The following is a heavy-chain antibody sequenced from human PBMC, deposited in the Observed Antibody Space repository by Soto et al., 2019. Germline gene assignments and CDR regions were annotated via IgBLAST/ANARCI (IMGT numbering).Heavy chain of an antibody. V-gene: IGHV4-59*01. Sequence: ETLSLTCTVSGGSIRSYYWSWIRQPPGKGLEWIGYIYYSGSTNYNPSLKSRVTISLDTSKNQFSLKLSSVTAADTAVYYCARGSYGGNTWGHGTLVTVSS. CDR3: ARGSYGGNT. CDR2: IYYSGST. CDR1: GGSIRSYY. J-gene: IGHJ4*01. D-gene: IGHD1-26*01.